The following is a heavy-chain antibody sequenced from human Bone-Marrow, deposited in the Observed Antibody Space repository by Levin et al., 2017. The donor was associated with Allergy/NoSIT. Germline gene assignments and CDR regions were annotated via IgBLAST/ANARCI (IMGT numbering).Heavy chain of an antibody. CDR1: GFAISRYT. CDR2: VSASSNYI. CDR3: VREDAYSYYYAMDV. V-gene: IGHV3-21*01. D-gene: IGHD2-2*01. Sequence: PGGSLRLSCAASGFAISRYTMNWVRQAPEKGLEWVSSVSASSNYIYYADSVKGRFTISRDNAENSLSLQINRLRPEDTAVYYCVREDAYSYYYAMDVWGRGTTVTVSS. J-gene: IGHJ6*02.